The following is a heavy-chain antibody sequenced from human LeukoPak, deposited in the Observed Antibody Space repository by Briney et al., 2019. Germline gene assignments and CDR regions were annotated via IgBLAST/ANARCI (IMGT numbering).Heavy chain of an antibody. D-gene: IGHD3-10*01. J-gene: IGHJ3*02. CDR2: IDHSGST. V-gene: IGHV4-34*01. CDR3: ARGNRPYGEHEAFDI. CDR1: GGSFSGYY. Sequence: SETLSLTCAVYGGSFSGYYWSWIRQPPGKGLEWIGEIDHSGSTNYNPSLQSRVTISVDTSKNQFSLKVSSVSAADTAVYYCARGNRPYGEHEAFDIWGHGTTVTVSP.